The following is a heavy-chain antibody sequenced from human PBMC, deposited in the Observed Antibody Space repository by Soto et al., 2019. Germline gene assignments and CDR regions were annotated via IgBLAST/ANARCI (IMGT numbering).Heavy chain of an antibody. CDR3: ARGSRSPPVYYGLDV. V-gene: IGHV4-4*09. Sequence: SETLSLTCTVSGDSVRNQYWSWIRRPPGRGLEWIGYIYRSGSTKYNPSLKSRLTISVDTSKNQFSLKLSSVTAADTAVYHCARGSRSPPVYYGLDVWGQGTTVTVSS. J-gene: IGHJ6*02. CDR1: GDSVRNQY. CDR2: IYRSGST.